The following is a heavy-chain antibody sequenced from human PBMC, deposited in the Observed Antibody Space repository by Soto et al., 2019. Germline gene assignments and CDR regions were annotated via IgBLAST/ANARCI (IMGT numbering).Heavy chain of an antibody. CDR1: GGSISGYY. V-gene: IGHV4-59*01. CDR2: VYNGNT. D-gene: IGHD3-22*01. J-gene: IGHJ3*01. CDR3: ARDRSDGYYYGAFDV. Sequence: SETLSLTCTISGGSISGYYWTWIRQSPGKGLEYIGYVYNGNTNYNPSLKSRVTISVDTSKNQFSLKLSSVTAADTAVYYCARDRSDGYYYGAFDVWGPGTLVTVSS.